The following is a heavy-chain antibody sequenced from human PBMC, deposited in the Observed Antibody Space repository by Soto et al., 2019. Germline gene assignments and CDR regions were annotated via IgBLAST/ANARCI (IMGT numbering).Heavy chain of an antibody. CDR3: TRDLQQMAYYYYGMDV. J-gene: IGHJ6*04. D-gene: IGHD6-13*01. V-gene: IGHV3-30-3*01. CDR1: GFLFNKYP. Sequence: PGGSLRLSCSASGFLFNKYPVHWVRQAPGRGLEWVAVITYDGTNEYYADSVKGRFTISRDNSNNTLYLQMNSLRPEDTAVYFCTRDLQQMAYYYYGMDVWGEGTTVTVSS. CDR2: ITYDGTNE.